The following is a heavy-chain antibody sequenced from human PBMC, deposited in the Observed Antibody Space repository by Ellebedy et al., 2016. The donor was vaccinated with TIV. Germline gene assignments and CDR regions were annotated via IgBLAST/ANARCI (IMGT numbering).Heavy chain of an antibody. CDR2: IYGGGRT. Sequence: GESLKISCAASGFTFSSYSMNWVRQAPGKGLEWVSLIYGGGRTYYADSVKGRFIISRDNSKNTVYLQMNSLGAEDTAVYYCVHWNGGEWGQGTPVTVSS. CDR1: GFTFSSYS. D-gene: IGHD1-1*01. J-gene: IGHJ4*02. V-gene: IGHV3-53*01. CDR3: VHWNGGE.